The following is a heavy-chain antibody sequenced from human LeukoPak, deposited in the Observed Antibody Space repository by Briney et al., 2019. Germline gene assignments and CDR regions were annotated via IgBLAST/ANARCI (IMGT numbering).Heavy chain of an antibody. V-gene: IGHV4-4*07. CDR3: ARNRDWYWFFDL. CDR1: GGSSRNDV. D-gene: IGHD1-14*01. CDR2: IYMNVIA. J-gene: IGHJ2*01. Sequence: SETLSLTCSVSGGSSRNDVWNWIRQPAGKGLEWIGRIYMNVIANYNPSLKSRVTMSLDTSNNQFSLNLYSVTAADTAVYYCARNRDWYWFFDLWGRGTLVTVSS.